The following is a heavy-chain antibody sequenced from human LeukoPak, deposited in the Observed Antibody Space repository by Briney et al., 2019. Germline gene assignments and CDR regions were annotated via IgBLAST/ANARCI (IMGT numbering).Heavy chain of an antibody. D-gene: IGHD7-27*01. CDR1: GFTFSSYS. J-gene: IGHJ4*02. CDR3: GRGHWGLDY. CDR2: ITNTGNSM. Sequence: PGGSLRLSCAASGFTFSSYSMNWVRQAPGKGLEWVSYITNTGNSMEYVDSVKGRFTTSRDNSKNSLYLQMNSLRAEDTAVYYCGRGHWGLDYWGQGALVTVSS. V-gene: IGHV3-21*01.